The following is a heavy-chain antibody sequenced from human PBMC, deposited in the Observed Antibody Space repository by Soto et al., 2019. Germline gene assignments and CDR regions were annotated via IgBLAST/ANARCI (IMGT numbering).Heavy chain of an antibody. CDR1: GFTFSDYG. J-gene: IGHJ6*02. V-gene: IGHV3-30*18. Sequence: QVQLVESGGGVVQPGRSLRLSCAASGFTFSDYGMHWVRQAPGKGLEWVAVISYDERNKYYADSMKGRFTISRDNSKNTLYLQMNSLRAEDTAMYYCANTNYDFWGMDVWGQGTTVTVSS. D-gene: IGHD3-3*01. CDR3: ANTNYDFWGMDV. CDR2: ISYDERNK.